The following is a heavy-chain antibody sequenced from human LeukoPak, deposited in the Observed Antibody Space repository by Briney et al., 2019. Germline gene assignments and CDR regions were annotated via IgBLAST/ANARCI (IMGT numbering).Heavy chain of an antibody. CDR2: IYYSGST. J-gene: IGHJ4*02. V-gene: IGHV4-39*01. Sequence: SETLSLTCTVSGGSISSYYWGWIRQPPGKGLEWIGSIYYSGSTYYNPSLKSRVTISVDTSKNQFSLKLSSVTAADTAVYYCARHGKVGNSVWGQGTLVTVSS. CDR3: ARHGKVGNSV. D-gene: IGHD1-26*01. CDR1: GGSISSYY.